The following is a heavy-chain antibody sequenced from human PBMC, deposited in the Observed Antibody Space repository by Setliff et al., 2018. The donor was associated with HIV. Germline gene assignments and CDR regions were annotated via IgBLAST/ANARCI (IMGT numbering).Heavy chain of an antibody. V-gene: IGHV4-61*09. CDR2: IYTSGST. CDR1: GGSISSGSYY. Sequence: SETLSLTCSVSGGSISSGSYYWSWIRQPAGKGLEWIGHIYTSGSTNYNPSLKSRVTMSVDTSKNQFSLKLSSVTAADTAVYYRARFAYYSDSGGYYHHWGQGALVTVSS. CDR3: ARFAYYSDSGGYYHH. D-gene: IGHD3-22*01. J-gene: IGHJ4*02.